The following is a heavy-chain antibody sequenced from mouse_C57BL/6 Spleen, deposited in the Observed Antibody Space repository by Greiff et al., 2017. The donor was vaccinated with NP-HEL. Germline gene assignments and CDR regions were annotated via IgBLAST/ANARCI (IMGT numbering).Heavy chain of an antibody. CDR1: GYTFTSYW. V-gene: IGHV1-72*01. J-gene: IGHJ4*01. CDR3: AREGGSSGYAYYYAMDY. D-gene: IGHD3-2*02. CDR2: IDPNSGGT. Sequence: QVQLQQPGAELVKPGASVKLSCTASGYTFTSYWMHWVKQRPGRGLEWIGRIDPNSGGTKYNEKFKSKATLTVDKPSSTAYMQLSSLTSEDYAVYYCAREGGSSGYAYYYAMDYWGQGTSVTVSS.